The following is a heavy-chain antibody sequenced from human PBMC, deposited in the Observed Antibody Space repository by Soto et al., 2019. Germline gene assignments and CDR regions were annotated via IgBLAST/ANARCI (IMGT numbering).Heavy chain of an antibody. V-gene: IGHV1-69*12. CDR1: GGTFSNHA. CDR2: IILPFGTA. D-gene: IGHD4-17*01. J-gene: IGHJ4*02. CDR3: TRGPDYEGYFDF. Sequence: QVQLVQSGAEVKKPGSSVKVSCRASGGTFSNHAVGWVRQAPGQGLEWMGGIILPFGTANYAQKFQGRVTSTADESRATTYMEFSSLRFEDTAVYYCTRGPDYEGYFDFWGQGTLVTVSS.